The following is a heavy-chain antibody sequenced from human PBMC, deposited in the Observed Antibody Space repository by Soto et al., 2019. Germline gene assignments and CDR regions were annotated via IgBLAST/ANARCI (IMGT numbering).Heavy chain of an antibody. Sequence: QTRALTCAISGNRVSSNSAAWNLIKKSPSRSLEWLGRTYYRSKWYNDYAVSVKGRISINPDTSKNLFSLQLNSVTPEDTAVYYCAKDPNIVVVPAATGGMDVWGQGTTVTVSS. CDR3: AKDPNIVVVPAATGGMDV. J-gene: IGHJ6*02. CDR1: GNRVSSNSAA. CDR2: TYYRSKWYN. D-gene: IGHD2-2*01. V-gene: IGHV6-1*01.